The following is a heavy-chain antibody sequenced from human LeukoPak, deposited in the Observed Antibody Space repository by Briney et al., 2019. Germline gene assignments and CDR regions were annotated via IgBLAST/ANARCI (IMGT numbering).Heavy chain of an antibody. CDR1: GYTFTGYY. D-gene: IGHD2-15*01. V-gene: IGHV1-2*02. CDR3: AREAYIVVVVAADNWFDP. Sequence: ASVKVSCKASGYTFTGYYMHWVRQAPGQGLEWMGWINPNSGGTNYAQKFQGRVTMTRDTSISTAYMELSRLRSDATAVYYCAREAYIVVVVAADNWFDPWGQGTLVTVSS. J-gene: IGHJ5*02. CDR2: INPNSGGT.